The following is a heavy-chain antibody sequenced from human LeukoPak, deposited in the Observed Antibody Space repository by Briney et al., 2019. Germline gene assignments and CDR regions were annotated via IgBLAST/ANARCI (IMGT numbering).Heavy chain of an antibody. CDR2: IYYSGST. D-gene: IGHD3-16*02. V-gene: IGHV4-59*08. CDR1: GGSISSYY. Sequence: SEALSLTCTVSGGSISSYYWSWIRQPPGKGLEWIGYIYYSGSTNYNPSLKSRVAISVDTSKNQFSLKLSSVTAADTAVYYCARSDIWGSYRFLDYWGQGALVTVSS. CDR3: ARSDIWGSYRFLDY. J-gene: IGHJ4*02.